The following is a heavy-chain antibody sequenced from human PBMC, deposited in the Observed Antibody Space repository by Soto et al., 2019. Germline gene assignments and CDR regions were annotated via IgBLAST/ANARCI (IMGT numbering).Heavy chain of an antibody. CDR2: VYHTGRT. Sequence: SETLSLTCAVSGYSISSNYYWGWIRQPPGKGLEWIGSVYHTGRTFYSPSHKSRVTILPDMSKNHFSLTLTSVTAADTAVYYCASSLGSGNYYKIPASWGQGILVTVSS. V-gene: IGHV4-38-2*01. J-gene: IGHJ5*01. CDR3: ASSLGSGNYYKIPAS. D-gene: IGHD3-10*01. CDR1: GYSISSNYY.